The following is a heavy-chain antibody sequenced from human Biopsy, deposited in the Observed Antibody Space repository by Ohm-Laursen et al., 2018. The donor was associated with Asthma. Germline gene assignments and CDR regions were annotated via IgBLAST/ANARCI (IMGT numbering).Heavy chain of an antibody. V-gene: IGHV1-69*04. Sequence: GSSVKVSCKASGGSFSNFAFSWVRQAPGHGLEWMGTILTIFDITSYAEKFQGRVTITADKSTSTTYMELSRLRSEDTAVYYCARSYDTDSYPVLVLDYWGQGTLVTVSS. CDR1: GGSFSNFA. J-gene: IGHJ4*02. CDR2: ILTIFDIT. D-gene: IGHD3-22*01. CDR3: ARSYDTDSYPVLVLDY.